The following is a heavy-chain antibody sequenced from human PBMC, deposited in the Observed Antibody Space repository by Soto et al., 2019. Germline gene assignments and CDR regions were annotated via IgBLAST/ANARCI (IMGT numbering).Heavy chain of an antibody. CDR1: GFTFSSYG. Sequence: QVQLVESGGGVVQPGRSLRLSCAASGFTFSSYGMHWVRQAPGKGLEWEAVISYDGSNKYYADSVKGRFTISRDNSKNTLYLQMNSLRAEDTAVYYCAKGTYYYDSSGYLFDYWGQGTLVTVSS. CDR3: AKGTYYYDSSGYLFDY. CDR2: ISYDGSNK. D-gene: IGHD3-22*01. V-gene: IGHV3-30*18. J-gene: IGHJ4*02.